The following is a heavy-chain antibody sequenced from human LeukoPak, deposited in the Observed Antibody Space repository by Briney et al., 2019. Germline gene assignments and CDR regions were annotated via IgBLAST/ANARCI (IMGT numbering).Heavy chain of an antibody. D-gene: IGHD3-22*01. CDR2: INHSGST. J-gene: IGHJ5*02. CDR1: GGSFSGYY. Sequence: SETLSLTCAVYGGSFSGYYWSWIRQPPGKGLEWIGEINHSGSTNYNPSLKSRVTISVDTSKNHFSLKLSSVTAADTAVYYCARHNYYDSSGYYLPSNWFDPWGQGTLVTVSS. CDR3: ARHNYYDSSGYYLPSNWFDP. V-gene: IGHV4-34*01.